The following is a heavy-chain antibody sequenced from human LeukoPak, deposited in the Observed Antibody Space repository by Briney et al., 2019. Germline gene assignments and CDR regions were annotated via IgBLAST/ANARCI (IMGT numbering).Heavy chain of an antibody. CDR1: GYTFTGYY. CDR2: ISDTGNT. Sequence: GASVKVSCKASGYTFTGYYMHWVRQAPGKGLEWVSAISDTGNTYHADSVKGRFTISRDSSKNTLFLQMNRLRPEDAAVYYCAKAPVTTCRGAFCYPFDYWGLGTLVTVSS. J-gene: IGHJ4*02. V-gene: IGHV3-23*01. D-gene: IGHD2-15*01. CDR3: AKAPVTTCRGAFCYPFDY.